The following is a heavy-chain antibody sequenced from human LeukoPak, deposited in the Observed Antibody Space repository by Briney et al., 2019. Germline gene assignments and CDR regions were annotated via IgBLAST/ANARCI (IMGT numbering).Heavy chain of an antibody. V-gene: IGHV4-59*01. CDR2: IYYSGST. J-gene: IGHJ3*02. D-gene: IGHD6-19*01. CDR3: ARVGAGTRAFDI. Sequence: SETLTLTCTVSGGSISSYYWSWIRQPPGKGLEWIGDIYYSGSTNYNPSLKSRVTISVDTSKNQFSLRLSSVTAADTAVYYCARVGAGTRAFDIWGQGTMVTVSS. CDR1: GGSISSYY.